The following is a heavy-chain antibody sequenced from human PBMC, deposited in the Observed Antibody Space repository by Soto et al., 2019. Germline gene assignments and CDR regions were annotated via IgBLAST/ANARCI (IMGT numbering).Heavy chain of an antibody. CDR1: GFTFSSYG. CDR3: AKDLVGYNWNYFDY. J-gene: IGHJ4*02. CDR2: ISYDGSNK. D-gene: IGHD1-20*01. V-gene: IGHV3-30*18. Sequence: YLRLSCAASGFTFSSYGMHWVRQAPGKGLEWVAVISYDGSNKYYADSVKGRFTISRDNSKNTLYLQMNSLRAEDTAVYYCAKDLVGYNWNYFDYCGQGPLVTVSS.